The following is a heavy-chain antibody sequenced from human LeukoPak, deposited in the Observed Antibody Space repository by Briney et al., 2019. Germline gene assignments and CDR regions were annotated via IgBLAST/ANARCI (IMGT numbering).Heavy chain of an antibody. V-gene: IGHV1-69*05. CDR2: IIPIFGTA. D-gene: IGHD3-9*01. CDR1: GGTFSSYA. J-gene: IGHJ4*02. CDR3: ATLHVLRYFDWFH. Sequence: EASVKVSCKASGGTFSSYAISWVRQAPGQGLEWMGGIIPIFGTANYAQKFQGRVTITTDESTSTAYMELSSLRSEDTAVYYCATLHVLRYFDWFHWGQGTLVTVSS.